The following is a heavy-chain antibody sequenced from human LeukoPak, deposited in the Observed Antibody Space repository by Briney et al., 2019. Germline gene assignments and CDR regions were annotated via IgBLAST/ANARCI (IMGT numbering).Heavy chain of an antibody. D-gene: IGHD3-22*01. V-gene: IGHV1-18*01. CDR2: ISAYNGKT. Sequence: GASVKVSCKASGYTFSSYGISWVRQAPGQGLEWMGGISAYNGKTNYAQKLQGRVTITTDTSTSTAYMELRSLRSDDTAVYYCAREFVGDSIGYYQHDAFDIWGQGTMVSASS. CDR3: AREFVGDSIGYYQHDAFDI. CDR1: GYTFSSYG. J-gene: IGHJ3*02.